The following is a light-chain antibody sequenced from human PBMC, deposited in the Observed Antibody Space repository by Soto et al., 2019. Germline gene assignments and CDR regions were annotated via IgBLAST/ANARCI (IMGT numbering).Light chain of an antibody. CDR3: RHYGTSAL. V-gene: IGKV3-20*01. CDR1: QTVSDMY. CDR2: AS. J-gene: IGKJ3*01. Sequence: EIVLTQSPGTLSLSPGERATLSCRASQTVSDMYLAWYQQKPGQAPRLLIYASNRATGIPDRFSGSGSGTDFTLTIGRLEPEDFAVYCCRHYGTSALFGPGTKVDIK.